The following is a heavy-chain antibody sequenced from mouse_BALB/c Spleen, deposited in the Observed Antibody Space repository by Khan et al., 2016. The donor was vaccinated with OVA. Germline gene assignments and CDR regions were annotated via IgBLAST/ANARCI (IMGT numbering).Heavy chain of an antibody. CDR3: TRDGNYAHWYFDV. D-gene: IGHD2-1*01. CDR1: GFSFTSYT. V-gene: IGHV5-6-4*01. Sequence: EVELVESGGGLVRPGGSLKLSCAASGFSFTSYTMSWVRQTPEKRLEWVATISSGSTYTYYPDSVKGGFTISRDNAKNTLYLQMSSLKSEDTAMYYCTRDGNYAHWYFDVWGAETTVTVAS. J-gene: IGHJ1*01. CDR2: ISSGSTYT.